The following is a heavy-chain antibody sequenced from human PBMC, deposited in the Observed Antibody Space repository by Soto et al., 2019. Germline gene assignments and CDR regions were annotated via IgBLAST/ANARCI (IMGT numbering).Heavy chain of an antibody. Sequence: QVQLVQSGAEVKKPGASVKVSCKASGYTFTGYYMHWVRQAPGQGLEWMGWINPNSGGTNYAQKFKGWVTMTRDTSISTAYMELSRLRSDDTAVYYCARDRWGSSGWYVFDYWGQGTLVTVSS. D-gene: IGHD6-19*01. CDR3: ARDRWGSSGWYVFDY. CDR2: INPNSGGT. V-gene: IGHV1-2*04. CDR1: GYTFTGYY. J-gene: IGHJ4*02.